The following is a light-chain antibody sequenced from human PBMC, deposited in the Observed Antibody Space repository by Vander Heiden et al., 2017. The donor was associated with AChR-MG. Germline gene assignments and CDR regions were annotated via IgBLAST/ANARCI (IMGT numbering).Light chain of an antibody. Sequence: DIQMTQSPSSVYASVGDRVTITCRASQDITTWLAWYQQKPGKAPKLLISSAQRSQSGVPSRFSGSGSGTDFTFSIINLQPEDFATYYCQQASAFPLTFGGGTKVEIK. CDR3: QQASAFPLT. J-gene: IGKJ4*01. CDR2: SAQ. CDR1: QDITTW. V-gene: IGKV1-12*01.